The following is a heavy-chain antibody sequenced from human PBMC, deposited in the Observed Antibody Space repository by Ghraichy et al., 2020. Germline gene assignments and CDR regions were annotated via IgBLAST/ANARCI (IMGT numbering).Heavy chain of an antibody. D-gene: IGHD2-15*01. J-gene: IGHJ4*02. Sequence: GESLNISCAASGFTFSSYGMHWVRQAPGKGLEWVAVISYDGSNKYYADSVKGRFTISRDNSKNTLYLQMNSLRAEDTAVYYCAKDSRISRSGYCSGGSCYDSRKLFDYCGQGTLVTVSS. V-gene: IGHV3-30*18. CDR1: GFTFSSYG. CDR3: AKDSRISRSGYCSGGSCYDSRKLFDY. CDR2: ISYDGSNK.